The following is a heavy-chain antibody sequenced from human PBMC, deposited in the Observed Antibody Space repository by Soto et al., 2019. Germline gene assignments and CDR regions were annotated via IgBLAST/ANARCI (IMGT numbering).Heavy chain of an antibody. CDR1: GGSISSSSYY. CDR2: IYYSGST. CDR3: ARRSWELRYGMDV. V-gene: IGHV4-39*01. D-gene: IGHD1-26*01. Sequence: QLLESGPGLVKPSETLSLTCTVSGGSISSSSYYWGWIRQPPGKGLEWIGSIYYSGSTYYNPSLKSRVTISVDTSKNQFSLKLSSVTAADTAVYYCARRSWELRYGMDVWGQGTTVTVSS. J-gene: IGHJ6*02.